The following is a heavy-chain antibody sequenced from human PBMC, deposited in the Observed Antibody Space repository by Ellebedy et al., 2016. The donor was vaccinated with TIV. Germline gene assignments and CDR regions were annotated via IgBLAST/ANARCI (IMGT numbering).Heavy chain of an antibody. J-gene: IGHJ4*02. V-gene: IGHV4-38-2*02. CDR3: ARDGAGRWDY. CDR1: GSSTSSGYY. Sequence: MPGGSLRLSCSVSGSSTSSGYYWGWIRQHPGRGLEWNGSMFHSGSTYYSPSLKSRVTISVDTSKTQLSLRLSSVTAADTAVYYCARDGAGRWDYWGPGTLVTVSS. CDR2: MFHSGST. D-gene: IGHD4-23*01.